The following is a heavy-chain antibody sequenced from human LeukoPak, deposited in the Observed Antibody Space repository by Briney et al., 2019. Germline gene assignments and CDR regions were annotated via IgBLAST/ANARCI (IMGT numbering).Heavy chain of an antibody. CDR1: GFTFSSYG. D-gene: IGHD2-2*01. CDR3: ARGPPRYCSSTSCLDAFDI. J-gene: IGHJ3*02. V-gene: IGHV3-33*01. Sequence: GGSLRLSCAASGFTFSSYGMHWVRQAPGKGLEWVAVIWYDGSNKYYADSVKGRFTISRDNSKNTLYLQMNSLRAEDTAVYYCARGPPRYCSSTSCLDAFDIWGQGTMVTVSS. CDR2: IWYDGSNK.